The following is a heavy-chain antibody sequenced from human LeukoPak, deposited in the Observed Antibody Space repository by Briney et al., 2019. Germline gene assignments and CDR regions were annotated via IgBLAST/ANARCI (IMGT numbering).Heavy chain of an antibody. D-gene: IGHD3-16*01. CDR3: ARGQYDRSPFLQH. Sequence: PGGSLRLSCAASGFTFCDYYMSWIRQAPGKGLEWVSYISSSGSVIYYADSVKGRFNISRDNAKNSMYLQMNSLRAEDTAVYYCARGQYDRSPFLQHWGQGTPVTVSS. CDR2: ISSSGSVI. J-gene: IGHJ1*01. CDR1: GFTFCDYY. V-gene: IGHV3-11*01.